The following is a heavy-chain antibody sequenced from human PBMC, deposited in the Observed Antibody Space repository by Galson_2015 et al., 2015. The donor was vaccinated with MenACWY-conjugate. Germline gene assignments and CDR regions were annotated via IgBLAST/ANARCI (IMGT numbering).Heavy chain of an antibody. Sequence: SLRLSCAASEFTFSNHWMRWVRQAPGKGLVWVSHIKRDGSSTSYADSVKGRFTISRDNAKNTIYLQMNRLRAEDTAVDYGVGGFEIWGQGTMVTVSS. V-gene: IGHV3-74*01. CDR2: IKRDGSST. CDR3: VGGFEI. CDR1: EFTFSNHW. J-gene: IGHJ3*02.